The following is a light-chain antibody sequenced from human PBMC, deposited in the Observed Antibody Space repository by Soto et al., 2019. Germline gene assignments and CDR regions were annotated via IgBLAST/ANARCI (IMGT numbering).Light chain of an antibody. CDR3: QQYNRYSLT. Sequence: QMTQSPSTLSASVGDRVTITCRASQSISSWLAWYQQKPGKAPKLLIYDASSLESGVPSRFSGSGSDTEFTLTINNLQPDDFATYHCQQYNRYSLTFGGGTKVEIK. CDR1: QSISSW. J-gene: IGKJ4*01. V-gene: IGKV1-5*01. CDR2: DAS.